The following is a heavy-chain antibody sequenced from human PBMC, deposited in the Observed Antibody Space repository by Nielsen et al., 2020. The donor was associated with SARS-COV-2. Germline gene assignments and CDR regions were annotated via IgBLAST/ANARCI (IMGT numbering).Heavy chain of an antibody. CDR2: IYPSDYDT. CDR1: GYSFANYW. J-gene: IGHJ6*03. CDR3: ARQGEYQSLATTIAAGYYYYMDV. D-gene: IGHD2-2*01. V-gene: IGHV5-51*01. Sequence: GESLKISCQTYGYSFANYWIGWVRQMPGKGLEWLGIIYPSDYDTIYSPSYQGQVTMSVDKSISTAYLQCNRMKASDTAIYFCARQGEYQSLATTIAAGYYYYMDVWGKGTTVTVSS.